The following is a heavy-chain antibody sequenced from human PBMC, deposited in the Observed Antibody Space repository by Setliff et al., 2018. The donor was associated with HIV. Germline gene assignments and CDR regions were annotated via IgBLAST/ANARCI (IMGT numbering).Heavy chain of an antibody. CDR2: INRSGSA. Sequence: SETLSLTCAVYGGSFSGHSWTWIRQPPGKGLEWIGEINRSGSANYNRSLKSRVTMSVDTSKRQFSLKLRSVTAADTAVYYCARFGGTYSSNYFDFWGQGTLVTV. CDR3: ARFGGTYSSNYFDF. D-gene: IGHD1-26*01. CDR1: GGSFSGHS. V-gene: IGHV4-34*01. J-gene: IGHJ4*02.